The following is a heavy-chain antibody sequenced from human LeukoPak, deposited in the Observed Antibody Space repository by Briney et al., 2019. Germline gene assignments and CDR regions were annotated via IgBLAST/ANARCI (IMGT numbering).Heavy chain of an antibody. CDR2: IRSKAYGGTT. Sequence: PGGSLRLSCTASGFTFGDYAMSWFRQAPGKGLEWVGFIRSKAYGGTTEYAASVKGRFTISRDDSKSIAYLQMNSLKTEDTAVYYCTRVGQGIRGYSYGPMWYWGQGTLVTVSS. CDR3: TRVGQGIRGYSYGPMWY. CDR1: GFTFGDYA. V-gene: IGHV3-49*03. J-gene: IGHJ4*02. D-gene: IGHD5-18*01.